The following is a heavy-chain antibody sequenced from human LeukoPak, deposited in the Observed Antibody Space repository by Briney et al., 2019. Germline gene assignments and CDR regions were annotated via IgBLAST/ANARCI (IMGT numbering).Heavy chain of an antibody. V-gene: IGHV1-46*01. D-gene: IGHD2-21*02. CDR3: ARDGAYCGGDCEYYFDY. J-gene: IGHJ4*02. CDR1: GYTFTSYY. CDR2: INPSGGST. Sequence: ASVNVSCTASGYTFTSYYMHWVRQAPGQGLEWMGIINPSGGSTSYAQKFQGRVTMTRDTSTSTVYMELSSLRSEDTAVYYCARDGAYCGGDCEYYFDYWGQGTLVTVSS.